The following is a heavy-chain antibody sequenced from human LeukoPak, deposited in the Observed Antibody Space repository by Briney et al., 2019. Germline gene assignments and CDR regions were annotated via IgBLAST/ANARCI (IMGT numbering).Heavy chain of an antibody. CDR3: AKGVGYGGMDV. Sequence: PGGSLRLSCAASGFTFSGYGMHWVRQAPGKGLEWVAVISYDEHNEYYGDSVKGRFTISRDNSKNTVFLQMNSLRAEDTAVYYCAKGVGYGGMDVWGQGTTVTVSS. J-gene: IGHJ6*02. CDR1: GFTFSGYG. CDR2: ISYDEHNE. V-gene: IGHV3-30*18. D-gene: IGHD2-8*01.